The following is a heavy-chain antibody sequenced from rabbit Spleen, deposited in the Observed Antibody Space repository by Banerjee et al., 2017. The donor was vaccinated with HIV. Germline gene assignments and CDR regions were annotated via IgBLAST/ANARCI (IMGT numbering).Heavy chain of an antibody. CDR2: IYVGSSGST. Sequence: QEQLVEYGGDLVKPEGSLTLTCTASGLDFSSSYWICWVRQAPGKGLEWIACIYVGSSGSTYYASWAKGRFTISKTSSTTVTLQMTSLTAADTATYFCARDLASVVGWNFCLWGQGTLVTVS. J-gene: IGHJ3*01. CDR1: GLDFSSSYW. V-gene: IGHV1S45*01. CDR3: ARDLASVVGWNFCL. D-gene: IGHD3-1*01.